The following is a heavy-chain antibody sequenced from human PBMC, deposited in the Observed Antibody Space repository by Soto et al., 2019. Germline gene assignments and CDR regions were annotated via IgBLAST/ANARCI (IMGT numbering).Heavy chain of an antibody. V-gene: IGHV4-34*01. CDR1: GGSFSGYY. CDR2: INHSGST. CDR3: ARGPYYYGSGSYRYYYYGMDV. J-gene: IGHJ6*04. Sequence: PSETLSLTCAVYGGSFSGYYWSWIRQPPGKGLEWIGEINHSGSTNYNPSLKSRVTISVDTSKNQFSLKLSSVTAADTAVYYCARGPYYYGSGSYRYYYYGMDVWGKGTRVTVPS. D-gene: IGHD3-10*01.